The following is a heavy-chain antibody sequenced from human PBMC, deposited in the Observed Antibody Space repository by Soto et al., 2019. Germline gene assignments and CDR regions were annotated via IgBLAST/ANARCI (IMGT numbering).Heavy chain of an antibody. CDR1: GFTFSRYG. V-gene: IGHV3-21*06. CDR2: ISSSTSYV. CDR3: ARDPSEGRAGNWFEP. J-gene: IGHJ5*02. Sequence: EVQLVESGGGLVKPGGSLRLSCAASGFTFSRYGMNWLRQAPGKGLEWVASISSSTSYVYYADSVKGRFSTSRDNAKNILYLEMYALRTEDTAVYYCARDPSEGRAGNWFEPWGQGTLVTVSS. D-gene: IGHD6-13*01.